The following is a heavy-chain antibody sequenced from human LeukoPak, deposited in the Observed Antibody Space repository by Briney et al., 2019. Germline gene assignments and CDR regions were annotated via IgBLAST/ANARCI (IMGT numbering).Heavy chain of an antibody. V-gene: IGHV1-18*01. Sequence: ASVKVSCKASGYTFTSYGISWVRQAPGQGPEWMGWIGASNDNTNYAQKLQGRVTLTTDTSTSTTYMELRSLTSDDTAVYYCARALSVSGGTCYDYWGQGTLVTVSS. J-gene: IGHJ4*02. CDR3: ARALSVSGGTCYDY. CDR1: GYTFTSYG. CDR2: IGASNDNT. D-gene: IGHD2-15*01.